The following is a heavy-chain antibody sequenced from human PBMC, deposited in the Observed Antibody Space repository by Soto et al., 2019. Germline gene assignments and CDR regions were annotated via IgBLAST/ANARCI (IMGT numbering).Heavy chain of an antibody. Sequence: GGSLRLSCAASGFTFSSYSMNWVRQAPGKGLEWVSYISSSSSTIYYADSVKGRFTISRDNAKNSLYLQMNSLRAEDTAVYYCARDRQDYDYIWGSYRFDYWGQGTRVPVSS. V-gene: IGHV3-48*01. CDR2: ISSSSSTI. CDR3: ARDRQDYDYIWGSYRFDY. D-gene: IGHD3-16*01. J-gene: IGHJ4*02. CDR1: GFTFSSYS.